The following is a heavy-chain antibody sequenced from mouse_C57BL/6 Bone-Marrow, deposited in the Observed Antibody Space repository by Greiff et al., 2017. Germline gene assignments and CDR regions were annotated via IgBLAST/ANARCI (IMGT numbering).Heavy chain of an antibody. V-gene: IGHV5-17*01. CDR3: ARRLYDYDVFAY. J-gene: IGHJ3*01. D-gene: IGHD2-4*01. CDR2: ISSGSSTI. Sequence: EVKVIESGGGLVKPGGSLKLSCAASGFTFSDYGMHWVRQAPEKGLEWVAYISSGSSTIYYADTVKGRFTISRDNAKNTLFLQMTSLRSEDTAMYYCARRLYDYDVFAYWGQGTLVTVSA. CDR1: GFTFSDYG.